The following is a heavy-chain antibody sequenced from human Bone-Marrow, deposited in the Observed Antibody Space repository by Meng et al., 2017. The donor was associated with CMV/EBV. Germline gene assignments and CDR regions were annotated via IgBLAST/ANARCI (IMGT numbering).Heavy chain of an antibody. CDR1: GFTFSSYA. CDR3: ARGWDILVVSSAGGAMDV. CDR2: ISSSSSYI. V-gene: IGHV3-21*01. Sequence: GGSLRLSCAASGFTFSSYAMSWVRQAPGKGLEWVSSISSSSSYIYYADSVKGRFTISRDNAKNSLYLQMNSLRAEDTAVYYCARGWDILVVSSAGGAMDVWGQGTTVTVSS. J-gene: IGHJ6*02. D-gene: IGHD2-15*01.